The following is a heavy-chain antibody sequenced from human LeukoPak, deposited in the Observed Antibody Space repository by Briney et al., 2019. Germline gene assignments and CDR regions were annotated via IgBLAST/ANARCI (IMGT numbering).Heavy chain of an antibody. V-gene: IGHV3-7*01. Sequence: GGTLRLSCAASGFTFSSYWMSWVRQAPGKGLEWVANIKQDGSEKYYVDSVKGRFTISRDNAKNSLYLQMNSLRAEDTAVYYCARDPDYYDSSGYSDYWGQGTLVTVSS. D-gene: IGHD3-22*01. CDR3: ARDPDYYDSSGYSDY. CDR1: GFTFSSYW. CDR2: IKQDGSEK. J-gene: IGHJ4*02.